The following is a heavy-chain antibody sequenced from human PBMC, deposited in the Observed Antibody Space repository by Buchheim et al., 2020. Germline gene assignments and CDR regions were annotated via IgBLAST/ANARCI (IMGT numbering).Heavy chain of an antibody. Sequence: QVQLVESGGGVVQPGRSLRLSCAASGFSFSSYAMHWVRQAPGKGLEWVATIWYVGTSKYYGDSVKGRFTISRDNSRKTLDLQMNSLRVEDTAVYYCARGVGSTSGGGGYWGQGTL. J-gene: IGHJ4*02. V-gene: IGHV3-33*01. CDR3: ARGVGSTSGGGGY. CDR2: IWYVGTSK. D-gene: IGHD2-2*01. CDR1: GFSFSSYA.